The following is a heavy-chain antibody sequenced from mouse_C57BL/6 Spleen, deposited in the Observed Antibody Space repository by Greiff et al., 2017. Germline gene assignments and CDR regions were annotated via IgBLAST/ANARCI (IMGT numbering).Heavy chain of an antibody. CDR2: IYPRSGNT. D-gene: IGHD1-1*01. V-gene: IGHV1-81*01. CDR1: GYTFTSYG. CDR3: ARAGSSYWYFDV. J-gene: IGHJ1*03. Sequence: VQVVASGAELARPGASVKLSCKASGYTFTSYGISWVKQRTGQGLVWIGEIYPRSGNTYYNDKFKGKATLTADKSSSTAYMELRSLTSEDSAVYFSARAGSSYWYFDVWGTGTTVTVAS.